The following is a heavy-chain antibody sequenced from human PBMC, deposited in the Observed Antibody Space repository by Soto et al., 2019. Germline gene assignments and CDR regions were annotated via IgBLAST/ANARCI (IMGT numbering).Heavy chain of an antibody. Sequence: QLQLVQSGAQVTKPGASVKVSCRISGPNFITYFIHWVRQAPGQGLEWMGWIDPKIGGTTYEQKFRGRVTMTRDTSINTAYMDLNRLTSDDTAMYYCARVSVDVPEWGQGTLITVSS. D-gene: IGHD5-12*01. CDR3: ARVSVDVPE. CDR2: IDPKIGGT. V-gene: IGHV1-2*02. J-gene: IGHJ4*02. CDR1: GPNFITYF.